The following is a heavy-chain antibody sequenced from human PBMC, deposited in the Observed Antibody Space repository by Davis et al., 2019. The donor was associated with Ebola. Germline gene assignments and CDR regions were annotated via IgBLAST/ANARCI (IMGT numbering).Heavy chain of an antibody. CDR2: ISSSSSYI. D-gene: IGHD4-17*01. J-gene: IGHJ4*02. Sequence: GESLKISCAASGFTFSSYSMNWVRQAPGKGLEWVSSISSSSSYIYYADSVKGRFTISRDNAKNSLYLQMNSLRAEDTAFYYCAKAPSDGDYGGPFDYWGQGTLVTVSS. V-gene: IGHV3-21*04. CDR1: GFTFSSYS. CDR3: AKAPSDGDYGGPFDY.